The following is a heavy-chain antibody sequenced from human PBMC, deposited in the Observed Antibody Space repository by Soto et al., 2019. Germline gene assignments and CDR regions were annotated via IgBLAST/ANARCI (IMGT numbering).Heavy chain of an antibody. J-gene: IGHJ6*02. CDR3: AGPPELTRIYYYYGMDV. Sequence: SVKVSCKASGGTFSSYAISWVRQAPGQGLEWMGGIIPIFGTANYAQKFQGRVTITADESTSTAYMELSSLRSEDTAVYYCAGPPELTRIYYYYGMDVWGQGTTVTSP. CDR2: IIPIFGTA. D-gene: IGHD1-7*01. CDR1: GGTFSSYA. V-gene: IGHV1-69*13.